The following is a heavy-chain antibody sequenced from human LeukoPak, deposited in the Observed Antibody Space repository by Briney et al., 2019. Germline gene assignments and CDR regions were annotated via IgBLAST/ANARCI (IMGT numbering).Heavy chain of an antibody. Sequence: PGGSLRLSCEGSGFTFSSHSMNWIRQAPGKGLEWVSSISHSGSHIYYADPVKGRFTMSRDNAKTSLYLEMTSLRVEDTAIYYCARDSVDGDVFDIWGQGTMVTVSS. CDR1: GFTFSSHS. CDR3: ARDSVDGDVFDI. V-gene: IGHV3-21*01. J-gene: IGHJ3*02. D-gene: IGHD5-24*01. CDR2: ISHSGSHI.